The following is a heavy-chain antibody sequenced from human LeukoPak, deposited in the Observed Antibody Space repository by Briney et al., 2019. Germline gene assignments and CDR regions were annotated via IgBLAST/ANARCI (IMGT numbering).Heavy chain of an antibody. CDR1: GGTFSSYA. CDR2: IIPIFGTA. D-gene: IGHD2-2*01. J-gene: IGHJ6*02. CDR3: ATAHCSSTSCSFNRNYYYYYGMDV. V-gene: IGHV1-69*13. Sequence: ASVKVSCKASGGTFSSYAISWVRQAPGQGLEWMGGIIPIFGTANYAQKFQGRVTITADESTSTAYMELSSLRSEDTAVYYCATAHCSSTSCSFNRNYYYYYGMDVWGQGTTVTVSS.